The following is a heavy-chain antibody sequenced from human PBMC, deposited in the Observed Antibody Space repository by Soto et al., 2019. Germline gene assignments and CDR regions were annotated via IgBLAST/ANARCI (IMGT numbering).Heavy chain of an antibody. CDR1: GFTVSSNY. V-gene: IGHV3-53*01. D-gene: IGHD2-2*01. CDR3: ARPYCSSTSCPAYGMDV. CDR2: IYSGGST. J-gene: IGHJ6*02. Sequence: GGSLRLSCAASGFTVSSNYMSWVRQAPGKGLEWVSVIYSGGSTYYADSVKGRFTISRDNSKNTLYLQMNSLRAEDTAVYYCARPYCSSTSCPAYGMDVWGQGTTVTVSS.